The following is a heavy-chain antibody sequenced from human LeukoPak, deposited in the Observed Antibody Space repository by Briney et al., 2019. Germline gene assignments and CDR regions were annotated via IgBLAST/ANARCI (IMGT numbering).Heavy chain of an antibody. CDR3: AKEGDDIVVVPAAPGYYYYMDV. D-gene: IGHD2-2*01. Sequence: GRSLRLSCAASGFTFSSYAMHWVRQAPGKGLEWVAVISYDGSNKYYADSVKGRFTISRDNSKNTLYLQMNSLRAEDTAVYYCAKEGDDIVVVPAAPGYYYYMDVWGKGTTVTVSS. V-gene: IGHV3-30*04. J-gene: IGHJ6*03. CDR1: GFTFSSYA. CDR2: ISYDGSNK.